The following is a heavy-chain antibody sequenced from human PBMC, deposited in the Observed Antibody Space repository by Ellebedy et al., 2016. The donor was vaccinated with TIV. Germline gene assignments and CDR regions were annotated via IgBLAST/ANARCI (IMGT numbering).Heavy chain of an antibody. D-gene: IGHD6-13*01. V-gene: IGHV1-46*01. J-gene: IGHJ5*02. Sequence: ASVKVSCXASGYTFINYNIHWERQAPGHGLEWMGMISPSGGSTNYAQKFQGRVTMTRDTSTRTVYMELSDLRSDDTAVYYCAREIGRQAVADTPWGQGTLVTVSS. CDR3: AREIGRQAVADTP. CDR2: ISPSGGST. CDR1: GYTFINYN.